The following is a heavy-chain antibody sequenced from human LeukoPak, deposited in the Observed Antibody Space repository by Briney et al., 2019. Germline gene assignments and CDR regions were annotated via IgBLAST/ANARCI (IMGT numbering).Heavy chain of an antibody. J-gene: IGHJ4*02. D-gene: IGHD1-7*01. CDR3: AKDLLELGIFDY. Sequence: GGSLRLSCTTSGFNFNNAWMNWVRQAPGKGLEWVGRIKSRTDGGTTVYSAPVKGRFTISRDDSKSTLYLQMNSLRAEDTAVYYCAKDLLELGIFDYWGQGTLVTVSS. CDR1: GFNFNNAW. V-gene: IGHV3-15*07. CDR2: IKSRTDGGTT.